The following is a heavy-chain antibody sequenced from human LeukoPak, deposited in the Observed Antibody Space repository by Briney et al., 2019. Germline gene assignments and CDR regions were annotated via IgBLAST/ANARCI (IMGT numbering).Heavy chain of an antibody. Sequence: SETLSLTCIVSGGSINNYYWSWIRQPPGKGLEWIGYIYYTGSTNYSPCLKSRVTISADTSKNQFSLKLRSVTAADTAVYFCARHQGHDFYDSSGYYSFDYWGQGTLVTVSS. D-gene: IGHD3-22*01. V-gene: IGHV4-59*08. CDR1: GGSINNYY. J-gene: IGHJ4*02. CDR2: IYYTGST. CDR3: ARHQGHDFYDSSGYYSFDY.